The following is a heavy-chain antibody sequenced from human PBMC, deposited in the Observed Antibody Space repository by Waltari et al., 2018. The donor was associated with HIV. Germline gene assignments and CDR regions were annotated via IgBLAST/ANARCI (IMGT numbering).Heavy chain of an antibody. CDR1: GYKFTNHS. V-gene: IGHV7-4-1*02. Sequence: QVQLVQSGSELKKPGASVKVSCKTSGYKFTNHSVNWVRQAPGQGLEWMGWINTKTGIPTYAQDFTGRFVFSLDTSVTTAYLQINNLKPEDTSLYFCARGKKQWPDYWGQGTLVTVSS. CDR3: ARGKKQWPDY. CDR2: INTKTGIP. D-gene: IGHD6-19*01. J-gene: IGHJ4*02.